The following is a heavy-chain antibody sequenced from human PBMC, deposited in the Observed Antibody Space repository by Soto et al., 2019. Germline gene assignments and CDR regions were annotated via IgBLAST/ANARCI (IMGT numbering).Heavy chain of an antibody. CDR2: IYSAGST. CDR1: GFTVSSNQ. CDR3: ARGQVGLRYFDY. Sequence: EVQLVESGGGSVQPGGSLRLSCAASGFTVSSNQMSWVRQAPGKGLEWVSTIYSAGSTFYADSVKDRFSLSRDNPNNTLYLQVNSLRAEDTAVYYCARGQVGLRYFDYWGQGTLVTVTS. V-gene: IGHV3-66*01. D-gene: IGHD4-17*01. J-gene: IGHJ4*02.